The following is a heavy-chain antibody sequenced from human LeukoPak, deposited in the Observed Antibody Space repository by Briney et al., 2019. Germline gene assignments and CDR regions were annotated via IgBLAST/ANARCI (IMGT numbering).Heavy chain of an antibody. CDR3: VRRDTGWNYFDY. D-gene: IGHD6-19*01. Sequence: SETLSLTCAVSGGSINSHYWGWIRQPPGKGLQWIGDIYYTGKINYNPSLKSRVTITLDTSKDHLSLNLTSVLAANTAIYYCVRRDTGWNYFDYWGQGILVTVSS. CDR2: IYYTGKI. CDR1: GGSINSHY. V-gene: IGHV4-59*08. J-gene: IGHJ4*02.